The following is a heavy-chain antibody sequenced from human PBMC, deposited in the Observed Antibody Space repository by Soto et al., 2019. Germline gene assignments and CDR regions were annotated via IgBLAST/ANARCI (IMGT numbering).Heavy chain of an antibody. Sequence: QVQLVESGGGVVQPGRSLRLSCAASGFTFSSYGMHWVRQAPGKGLEWVAVIWYDGSNKYYADSVKGRFTISRDNSKNRKYLQRNGLGAEETAVYYCARRIGGLAVAGNFDYWGQGTLVTVSS. CDR2: IWYDGSNK. V-gene: IGHV3-33*01. CDR1: GFTFSSYG. D-gene: IGHD6-19*01. CDR3: ARRIGGLAVAGNFDY. J-gene: IGHJ4*02.